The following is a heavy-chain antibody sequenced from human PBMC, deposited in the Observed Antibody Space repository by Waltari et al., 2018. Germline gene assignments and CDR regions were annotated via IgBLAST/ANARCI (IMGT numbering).Heavy chain of an antibody. J-gene: IGHJ4*02. CDR2: IYYSGST. CDR1: GGSISSHY. CDR3: ASSVVATVRYYFDY. D-gene: IGHD2-15*01. Sequence: QVQLQESGPGLVKPSETLSLPCPASGGSISSHYWTWLRQPPGKGLEWIGYIYYSGSTNYNPSLKSRVTISVDTSKNQFSLKLSSVTAADTAVYYCASSVVATVRYYFDYWGQGTLVTVSS. V-gene: IGHV4-59*11.